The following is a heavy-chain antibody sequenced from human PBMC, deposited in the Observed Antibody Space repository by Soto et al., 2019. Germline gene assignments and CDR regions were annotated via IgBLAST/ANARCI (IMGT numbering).Heavy chain of an antibody. D-gene: IGHD3-9*01. J-gene: IGHJ4*02. V-gene: IGHV4-39*01. CDR1: GGSISSSSYY. CDR2: IYYSGST. CDR3: ARGRRYFDWLLFGGFAFDY. Sequence: QLQLQESGPGLVKPSETLSLTCTGSGGSISSSSYYWGWIRQPPGKGLEWIGSIYYSGSTYYNPSLKSRVTISVDTSKNQFSLKLSSVTAADTAVYYCARGRRYFDWLLFGGFAFDYWGQGTLVTVSS.